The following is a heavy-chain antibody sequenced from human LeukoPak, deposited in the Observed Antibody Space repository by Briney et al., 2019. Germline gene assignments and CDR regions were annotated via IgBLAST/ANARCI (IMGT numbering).Heavy chain of an antibody. D-gene: IGHD2-15*01. V-gene: IGHV1-8*01. J-gene: IGHJ5*02. Sequence: ASVKVSCKASGYTFTRYDINWVRQATGQGLEWMGWMNPNSGNTRYAQKFQGRVTMTRNTSISTAYMELSSLRSEDTAVYYCARGGYCSGGSCYSFDPWGQGTLVTVSS. CDR1: GYTFTRYD. CDR2: MNPNSGNT. CDR3: ARGGYCSGGSCYSFDP.